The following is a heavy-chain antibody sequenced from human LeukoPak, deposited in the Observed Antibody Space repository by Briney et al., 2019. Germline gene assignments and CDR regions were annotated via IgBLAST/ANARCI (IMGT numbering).Heavy chain of an antibody. V-gene: IGHV3-7*01. D-gene: IGHD1-1*01. CDR2: IRQDGSDE. CDR3: ARMGASNWNRELNWFDP. Sequence: PGGSLRLSCAASGLTFSTYWMSWLRLAPGKGLEWVAYIRQDGSDEYYVNSMKGRFTISRDNARNLLYLQMGSLRVEDTAVYCARMGASNWNRELNWFDPWGQGTLVTVSS. CDR1: GLTFSTYW. J-gene: IGHJ5*02.